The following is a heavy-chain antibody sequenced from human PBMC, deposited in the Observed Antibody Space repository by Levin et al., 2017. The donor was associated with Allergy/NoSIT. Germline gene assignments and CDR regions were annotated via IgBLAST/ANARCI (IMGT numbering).Heavy chain of an antibody. D-gene: IGHD3-16*01. V-gene: IGHV3-21*01. CDR3: VEGGEDFGMDV. J-gene: IGHJ6*02. CDR2: ISRASRYI. Sequence: MAGGSLRLSCAASGFTFSSYTMNWVRQAPGKGLEWVSSISRASRYIYYADSVEGRFTISRDNAKNSLYLQMDSLRAEDTAVYYCVEGGEDFGMDVWGQGTTVTVSS. CDR1: GFTFSSYT.